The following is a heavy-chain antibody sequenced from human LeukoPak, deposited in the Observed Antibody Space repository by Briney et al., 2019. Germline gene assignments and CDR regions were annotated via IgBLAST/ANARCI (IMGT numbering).Heavy chain of an antibody. CDR1: GYTFTTYY. D-gene: IGHD1-7*01. CDR3: GRGGGPGNYPFDF. CDR2: INPRGGST. J-gene: IGHJ4*02. V-gene: IGHV1-46*01. Sequence: ASVKVSCKASGYTFTTYYMHWVRQSTGQPLEWVGIINPRGGSTTYAQKFQGRVTMTRDTSTTTVYMELSSLKSDDTAVYYCGRGGGPGNYPFDFWGQGTLVTVSS.